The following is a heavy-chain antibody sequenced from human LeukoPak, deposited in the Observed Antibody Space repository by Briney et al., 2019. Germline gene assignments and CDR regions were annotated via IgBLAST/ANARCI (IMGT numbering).Heavy chain of an antibody. Sequence: GGSLILSCAASGFTFSTYEFNWVRQAPGKGLEWVSYISSSGSIIFYADSVKGRFTISRDNAKKSLYLQMNSLRAEDTAIYYCARGVVPPPYWGQGTLVTVSS. J-gene: IGHJ4*02. CDR2: ISSSGSII. V-gene: IGHV3-48*03. CDR3: ARGVVPPPY. D-gene: IGHD2-2*01. CDR1: GFTFSTYE.